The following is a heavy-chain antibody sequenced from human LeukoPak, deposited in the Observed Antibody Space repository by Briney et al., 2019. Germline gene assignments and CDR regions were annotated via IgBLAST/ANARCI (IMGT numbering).Heavy chain of an antibody. J-gene: IGHJ6*03. Sequence: GGSLRLSCAASGFTFSSYAMSWVRQAPGKGLEWVTFIRYDGSNKYYADSVKGRFTISRDNSKNMLYLQMNSLRAEDTALYYCAKGYHNSWYSDYMDVWGKGTTVTVSS. D-gene: IGHD6-13*01. CDR2: IRYDGSNK. V-gene: IGHV3-30*02. CDR1: GFTFSSYA. CDR3: AKGYHNSWYSDYMDV.